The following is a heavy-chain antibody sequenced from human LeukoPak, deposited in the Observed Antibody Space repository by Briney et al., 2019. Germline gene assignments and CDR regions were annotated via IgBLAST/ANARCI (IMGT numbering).Heavy chain of an antibody. V-gene: IGHV3-66*01. J-gene: IGHJ4*02. CDR1: RFTVSSNY. D-gene: IGHD6-19*01. CDR2: IYSGGST. CDR3: AKDIGYSSGWANDY. Sequence: GGSLRLSCAASRFTVSSNYMTWVRQAAGEGLEWVSVIYSGGSTYYADSVKGRFTISRDNSKNTLYLQMNSLRAEDTAVYYCAKDIGYSSGWANDYWGQGTLVTVSS.